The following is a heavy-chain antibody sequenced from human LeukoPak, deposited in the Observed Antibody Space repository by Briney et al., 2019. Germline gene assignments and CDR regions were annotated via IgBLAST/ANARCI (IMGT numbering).Heavy chain of an antibody. CDR1: GFTFSNYW. Sequence: GGSLGLSCAASGFTFSNYWMSWVRQAPGKGLEWVANIKEDGSEKYYVDSVKGRFTISRDNAKNSLYLQMNSLRAEDTAVYYCAKYDSGSYSNFDYWGQGTLVTVSS. V-gene: IGHV3-7*05. J-gene: IGHJ4*02. CDR2: IKEDGSEK. D-gene: IGHD1-26*01. CDR3: AKYDSGSYSNFDY.